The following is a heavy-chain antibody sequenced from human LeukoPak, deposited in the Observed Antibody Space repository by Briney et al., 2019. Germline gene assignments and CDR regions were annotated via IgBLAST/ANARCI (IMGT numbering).Heavy chain of an antibody. J-gene: IGHJ4*02. Sequence: GGSLRLSCTVSGFTVSSNSMSWVRQAPGKGLELVSLIYSDNTHYSDSVKGRFTISRDNSKNSLYLQMNSLRAEDTAVHYCARRAGAYSHPYDHWGQATLVSVCS. CDR2: IYSDNT. CDR1: GFTVSSNS. V-gene: IGHV3-53*01. CDR3: ARRAGAYSHPYDH. D-gene: IGHD4/OR15-4a*01.